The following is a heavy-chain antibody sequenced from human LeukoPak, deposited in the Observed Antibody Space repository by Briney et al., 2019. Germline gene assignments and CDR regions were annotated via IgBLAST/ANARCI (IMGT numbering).Heavy chain of an antibody. CDR1: GYTFTDYY. V-gene: IGHV1-2*04. Sequence: ASVKVSCKASGYTFTDYYMHWVRLAPGQGLEWMGWINPNSGGTNYVQKFQGWVTMTRDTSINTAYMELSRLTSDDTAAYYCARANFLYCSSTSCLFDYWGQGTLVTVSS. D-gene: IGHD2-2*01. CDR3: ARANFLYCSSTSCLFDY. J-gene: IGHJ4*02. CDR2: INPNSGGT.